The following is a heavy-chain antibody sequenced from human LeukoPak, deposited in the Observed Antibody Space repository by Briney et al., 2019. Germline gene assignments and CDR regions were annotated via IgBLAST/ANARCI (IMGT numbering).Heavy chain of an antibody. D-gene: IGHD2-21*02. CDR1: GYTRITYY. CDR2: INPNSGVT. V-gene: IGHV1-2*02. Sequence: ASVTLSLKASGYTRITYYLQWVRQAPGQGLEWMGWINPNSGVTNYAQKFQGRVTMTRDTSISTAYMELSRLRSADTAVYFCARKLRVNSDCDEHYSYGIVAWGRRTTVTVSS. CDR3: ARKLRVNSDCDEHYSYGIVA. J-gene: IGHJ6*01.